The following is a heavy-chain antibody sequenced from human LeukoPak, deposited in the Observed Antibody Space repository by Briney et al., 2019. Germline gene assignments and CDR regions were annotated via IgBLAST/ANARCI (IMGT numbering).Heavy chain of an antibody. CDR2: IRYDGTDK. Sequence: GGSLRLSCAASRFVFTSSGMHWVRQAPGKGLEWVAYIRYDGTDKYYADSVKGRFTISRDNAKNSLFLQMNSLRAEDTAVYYCANGNYFDYWGQGTLVTVSS. V-gene: IGHV3-30*02. CDR3: ANGNYFDY. J-gene: IGHJ4*02. CDR1: RFVFTSSG.